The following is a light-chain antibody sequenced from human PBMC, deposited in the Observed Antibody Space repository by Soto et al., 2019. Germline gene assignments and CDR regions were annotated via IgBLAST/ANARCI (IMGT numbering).Light chain of an antibody. CDR1: QSISSW. V-gene: IGKV1-5*03. Sequence: DIQMTQSPSTLSASVGDRVTITCRASQSISSWLAWYQQKPGKAPKLLIYKASTLESGVPLRFSGSGSGTEFTLTISSLQPDDFATYYFQQYNSYSRAFGQGTKVEVK. CDR3: QQYNSYSRA. J-gene: IGKJ1*01. CDR2: KAS.